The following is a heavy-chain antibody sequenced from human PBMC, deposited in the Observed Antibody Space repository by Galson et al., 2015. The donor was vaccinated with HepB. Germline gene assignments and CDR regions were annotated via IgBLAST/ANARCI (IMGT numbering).Heavy chain of an antibody. CDR2: IYSGGST. Sequence: SLRLSCAASGFTVSSNYMSRVRQAPGKGLEWVSVIYSGGSTYYADSVEGRFTISRDNSKNTLFLQMNNVRAEDTAVYYCAKRRGRMFQFSNHYSYYAMDVWGQGTTVTVSS. CDR3: AKRRGRMFQFSNHYSYYAMDV. V-gene: IGHV3-53*01. CDR1: GFTVSSNY. D-gene: IGHD3-10*02. J-gene: IGHJ6*02.